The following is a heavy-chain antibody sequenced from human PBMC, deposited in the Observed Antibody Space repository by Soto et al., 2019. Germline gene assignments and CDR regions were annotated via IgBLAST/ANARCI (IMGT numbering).Heavy chain of an antibody. Sequence: QVQLVQSGAEVKKPGSSVKVSCKASGGTFSSYAISWVRQAPGQGLEWMGGIIPIFGTANYAQKFQGRVTITADESTSTAYMELSSLRSEDTAVYYCARRYFAWLSRDYYYCIDVWGQWTTVTVSS. V-gene: IGHV1-69*01. J-gene: IGHJ6*02. CDR1: GGTFSSYA. CDR3: ARRYFAWLSRDYYYCIDV. CDR2: IIPIFGTA. D-gene: IGHD3-9*01.